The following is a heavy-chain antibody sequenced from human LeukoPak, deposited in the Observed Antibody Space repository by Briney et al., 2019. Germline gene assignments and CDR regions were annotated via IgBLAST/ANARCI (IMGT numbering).Heavy chain of an antibody. CDR2: IKQDGSEK. J-gene: IGHJ3*02. D-gene: IGHD3-22*01. V-gene: IGHV3-7*01. CDR3: ARDLEGAYYDSSGYYEGGAFDI. CDR1: GFTFSSYW. Sequence: GGSLRLSCAASGFTFSSYWMSWVRQAPGKGLEWVANIKQDGSEKYYVDSVKGRFTISRDNAKNSLYLQMNSLRAEDTAVYYCARDLEGAYYDSSGYYEGGAFDIWGQGTMVTVSS.